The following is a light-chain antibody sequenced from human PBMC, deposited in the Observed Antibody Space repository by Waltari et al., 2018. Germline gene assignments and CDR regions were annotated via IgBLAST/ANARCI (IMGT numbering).Light chain of an antibody. V-gene: IGLV1-51*02. CDR1: SSNIGDNY. J-gene: IGLJ2*01. Sequence: QSVLTQPPSVSAAPGQKVTISCSGSSSNIGDNYVSWYQQLPGTAHKLLIFENVKRPSGIPDRFSGSKSGTSGTLGITGLLTGDEADYYCATWDSSLRSVVFGGGTKLTVL. CDR2: ENV. CDR3: ATWDSSLRSVV.